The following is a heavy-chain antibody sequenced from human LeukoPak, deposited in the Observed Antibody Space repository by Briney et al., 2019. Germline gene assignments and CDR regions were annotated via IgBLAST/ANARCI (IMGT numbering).Heavy chain of an antibody. CDR2: FDPEDGET. Sequence: GSSVKVSCTVSGYTPTEVSMHWGRHAPGKGREWMGGFDPEDGETIYAQKFQGRVTMTEDTSTDTAYMELSSLRSEDTAVYYCATDSGVAALDVWGKGTTVTVSS. D-gene: IGHD6-13*01. J-gene: IGHJ6*04. CDR3: ATDSGVAALDV. V-gene: IGHV1-24*01. CDR1: GYTPTEVS.